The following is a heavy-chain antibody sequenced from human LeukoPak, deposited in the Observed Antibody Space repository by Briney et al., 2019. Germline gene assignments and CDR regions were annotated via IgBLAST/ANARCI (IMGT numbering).Heavy chain of an antibody. J-gene: IGHJ2*01. CDR3: ARGVPAAISNWYFDL. CDR2: VSPNGYTI. V-gene: IGHV3-48*01. CDR1: GFTFSHYG. D-gene: IGHD2-2*01. Sequence: GRSLRLSCAASGFTFSHYGVNWVRQTPGKGLEWVSYVSPNGYTIHYADSVKGRFTISRDNAKDSLYLQMNSLRAEDTAVYYCARGVPAAISNWYFDLWGRGTLVTVSS.